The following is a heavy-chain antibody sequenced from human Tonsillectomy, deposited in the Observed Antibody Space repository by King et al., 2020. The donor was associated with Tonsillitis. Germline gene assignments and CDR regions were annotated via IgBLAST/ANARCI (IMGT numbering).Heavy chain of an antibody. CDR3: ARYVSGSFDD. D-gene: IGHD1-26*01. Sequence: VQLQESGPGVVKPSETLSLTCTVSGGSISSSDQYWAWIRQPPGEGLEWIGYMYYSGTIFYNPSLKSRITISGGMSENRFSLKLSSVTAADTAVYFCARYVSGSFDDWVQGALVTVSS. CDR1: GGSISSSDQY. J-gene: IGHJ4*02. V-gene: IGHV4-39*01. CDR2: MYYSGTI.